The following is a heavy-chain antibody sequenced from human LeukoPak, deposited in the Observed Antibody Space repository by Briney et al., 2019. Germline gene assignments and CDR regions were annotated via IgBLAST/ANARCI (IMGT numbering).Heavy chain of an antibody. D-gene: IGHD2-15*01. CDR3: ARGAVVVLEAVGMDV. J-gene: IGHJ6*02. Sequence: ASVKVSCKAPGGSFSSYVITWVRQTPGQGLEWMGRIIPMLGQASYAQKFQGRVTNTADEATRTAYMDLSSLRYEDTAVYYCARGAVVVLEAVGMDVWGQGTTVIVSS. CDR1: GGSFSSYV. V-gene: IGHV1-69*11. CDR2: IIPMLGQA.